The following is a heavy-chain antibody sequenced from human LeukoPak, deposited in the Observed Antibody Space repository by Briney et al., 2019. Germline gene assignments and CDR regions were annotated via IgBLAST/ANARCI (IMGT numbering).Heavy chain of an antibody. J-gene: IGHJ4*02. D-gene: IGHD2-2*01. Sequence: PGGSLRLSCAASGFTFSSYAMSWVRQAPGKGLEWVSSISGSGGSTYYADSVKGRFTISRDNSKNTLYLQMNSLRAEDTAVYYCAKDYYCGSARCSHLLFDYWGQGTLVTVSS. CDR2: ISGSGGST. V-gene: IGHV3-23*01. CDR3: AKDYYCGSARCSHLLFDY. CDR1: GFTFSSYA.